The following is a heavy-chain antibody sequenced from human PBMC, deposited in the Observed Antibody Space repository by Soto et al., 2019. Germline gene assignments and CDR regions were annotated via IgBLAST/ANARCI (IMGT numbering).Heavy chain of an antibody. CDR2: IIPIFGTA. J-gene: IGHJ6*02. D-gene: IGHD2-2*01. CDR3: ARTGNDGSTSFYYYYYYGMDV. Sequence: SVKVSCKASGGTFSSYAISWVRQAPGQGLEWMGGIIPIFGTANYAQKFQGRVTITADESTSTAYMELSSLRSEDTAVYYCARTGNDGSTSFYYYYYYGMDVWGQGTTVTVSS. V-gene: IGHV1-69*13. CDR1: GGTFSSYA.